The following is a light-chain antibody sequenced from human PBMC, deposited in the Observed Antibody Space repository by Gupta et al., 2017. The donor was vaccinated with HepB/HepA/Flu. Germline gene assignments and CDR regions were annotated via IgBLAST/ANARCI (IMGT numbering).Light chain of an antibody. CDR3: QTYNSYVIT. CDR2: KAS. V-gene: IGKV1-5*03. J-gene: IGKJ5*01. CDR1: QSIGTW. Sequence: DIQMTQSPSTLSASVGDRVTITCRASQSIGTWLAWYQQKPGKAPKLLIYKASTLETGVPSRFSGSGSGTDFTLTLSSLQPDDFATYDCQTYNSYVITFGQGTRLEIK.